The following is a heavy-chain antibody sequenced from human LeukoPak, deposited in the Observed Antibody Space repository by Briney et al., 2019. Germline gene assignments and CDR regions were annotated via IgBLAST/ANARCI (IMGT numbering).Heavy chain of an antibody. J-gene: IGHJ6*02. CDR2: INPSGGST. CDR3: ARTSRHFYGSGTNLTPWPAGMDV. CDR1: GYTFTSYY. V-gene: IGHV1-46*01. Sequence: ASVKVSCKASGYTFTSYYMHWVRQAPGQGLEWMGIINPSGGSTSYAQKFQGRVTMTRDMSTSTVYMELSSLRSEDTAVYYCARTSRHFYGSGTNLTPWPAGMDVWGQGTTVTVSS. D-gene: IGHD3-10*01.